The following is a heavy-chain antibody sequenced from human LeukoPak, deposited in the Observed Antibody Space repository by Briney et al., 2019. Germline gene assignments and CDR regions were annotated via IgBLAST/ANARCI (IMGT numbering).Heavy chain of an antibody. CDR1: GGSISSSSYY. CDR3: ASSKAADDYSGWHFDY. J-gene: IGHJ4*02. CDR2: IYYSGST. V-gene: IGHV4-39*01. D-gene: IGHD6-19*01. Sequence: PSETLSLTCTVSGGSISSSSYYWGWIRQPPGKGLEWIGSIYYSGSTYYNPSLKSRVTISVDTSKNQFSLKLSSVTAADTAVYYCASSKAADDYSGWHFDYWGQGTLVTVSS.